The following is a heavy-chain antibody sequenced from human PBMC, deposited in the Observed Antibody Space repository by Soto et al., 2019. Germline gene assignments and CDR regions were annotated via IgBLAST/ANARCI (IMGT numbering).Heavy chain of an antibody. D-gene: IGHD4-17*01. CDR1: GYTFTSYA. V-gene: IGHV1-3*01. CDR3: ARAHGERDFDY. CDR2: INAGNGNT. Sequence: QVQLVQSGAEVKKPGASVKVSCKASGYTFTSYAMHWVRQAPGQRLEWMGWINAGNGNTKYSQKFQGRVTITRDTSASTAYMELSSLRSEDTAVYCCARAHGERDFDYWGQGTLVTVSS. J-gene: IGHJ4*02.